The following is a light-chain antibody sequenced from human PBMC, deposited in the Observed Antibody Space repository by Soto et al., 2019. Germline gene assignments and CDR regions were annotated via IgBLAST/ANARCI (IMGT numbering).Light chain of an antibody. CDR2: AAS. CDR1: QSISSY. CDR3: QQFSNSPWT. J-gene: IGKJ1*01. V-gene: IGKV1-39*01. Sequence: DIQMTQSPSSLSASVGDRVTITCRASQSISSYLNWYQQKPGKAPKLLIYAASSLQSGVPSRFSGSGSGTDFTLTISRLEPEDLAVYYCQQFSNSPWTFGQGTKVDIK.